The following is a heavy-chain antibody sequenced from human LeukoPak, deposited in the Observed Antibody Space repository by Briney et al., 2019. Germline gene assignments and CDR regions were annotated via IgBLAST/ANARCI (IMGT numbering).Heavy chain of an antibody. CDR1: GDSVSSNSAA. CDR2: TYYRSKWYN. D-gene: IGHD1-26*01. CDR3: ARDRRIVGATAPYYYYYYGMDV. J-gene: IGHJ6*02. V-gene: IGHV6-1*01. Sequence: SQTLSLTCAISGDSVSSNSAAWNWIRQSPSRGLEWLGRTYYRSKWYNDYAVSMKSRITINPDTSKNQFSLQLNSVTPEDTAVYYCARDRRIVGATAPYYYYYYGMDVWGQGTTVTVSS.